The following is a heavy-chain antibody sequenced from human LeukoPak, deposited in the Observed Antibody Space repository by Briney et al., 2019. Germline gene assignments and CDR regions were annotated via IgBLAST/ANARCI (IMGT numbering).Heavy chain of an antibody. CDR2: IRADGGRT. J-gene: IGHJ6*02. Sequence: GSLRLSCAASGFSFGDYAMHWVRQAPGKGLEWVSLIRADGGRTYYADSVNGRFTISRDKSKNSLYLQMNSLRTDDTALYYCGTWAFYHGLDVWGQGTTVTVSS. V-gene: IGHV3-43*02. CDR3: GTWAFYHGLDV. CDR1: GFSFGDYA. D-gene: IGHD2/OR15-2a*01.